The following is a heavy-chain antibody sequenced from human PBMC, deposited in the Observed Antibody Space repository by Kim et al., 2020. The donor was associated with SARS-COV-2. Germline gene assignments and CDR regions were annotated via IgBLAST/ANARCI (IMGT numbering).Heavy chain of an antibody. V-gene: IGHV4-31*03. D-gene: IGHD4-17*01. CDR3: ARATQGVYRDHDYWFDP. Sequence: SETLSLTCTVSGGSISSGGYYWSWIRQHPGKGLEWIGYIYYSGSTYYNPSLKSRVTISVDTSKNQFSLKLSSVTAADTAVYYCARATQGVYRDHDYWFDPWGQGTLVTVSS. CDR1: GGSISSGGYY. J-gene: IGHJ5*02. CDR2: IYYSGST.